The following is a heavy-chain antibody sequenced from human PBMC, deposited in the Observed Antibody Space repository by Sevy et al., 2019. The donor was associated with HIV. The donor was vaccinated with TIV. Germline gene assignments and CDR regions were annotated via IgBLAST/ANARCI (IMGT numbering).Heavy chain of an antibody. CDR3: TRDRLWFRELLEDNYYYGMDV. CDR2: ISSSSSYI. CDR1: GFTFSSYS. D-gene: IGHD3-10*01. Sequence: RGSLRLSCAASGFTFSSYSMNWVRQAPGKGLEWVSSISSSSSYIYYADSVKGRFTISRDNAKNSLYLQMNSLRAEDTAVYFCTRDRLWFRELLEDNYYYGMDVWGQGTLVIVSS. J-gene: IGHJ6*02. V-gene: IGHV3-21*01.